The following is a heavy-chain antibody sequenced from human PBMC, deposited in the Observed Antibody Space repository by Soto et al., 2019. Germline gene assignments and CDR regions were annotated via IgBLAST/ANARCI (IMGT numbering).Heavy chain of an antibody. CDR3: VEGWNDF. CDR2: IKSKSDGGTR. J-gene: IGHJ4*02. D-gene: IGHD1-1*01. V-gene: IGHV3-15*01. CDR1: GFRFSSAW. Sequence: EVQLVESGGDLVKPGGSLRLSCAASGFRFSSAWMSWVRQAPGKGLEWVGRIKSKSDGGTREYAAPVKGRFSISRDDSKNTLYLEMNTLKAEDTAVYYCVEGWNDFWRQGTLVTVSS.